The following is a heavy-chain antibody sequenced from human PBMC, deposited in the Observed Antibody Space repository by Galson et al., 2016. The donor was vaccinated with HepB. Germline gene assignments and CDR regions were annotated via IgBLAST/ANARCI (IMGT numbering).Heavy chain of an antibody. CDR3: ARRGRSNGLDL. D-gene: IGHD6-13*01. J-gene: IGHJ4*02. Sequence: SVKVSCKASGYTFTDYYMHWVRQAPGQGLEWMGWINPNPGRTKYAQKFQGRVTMTRDSFISTAYMELTRLTSDDTAIYYCARRGRSNGLDLWGPGTPVSVS. V-gene: IGHV1-2*02. CDR2: INPNPGRT. CDR1: GYTFTDYY.